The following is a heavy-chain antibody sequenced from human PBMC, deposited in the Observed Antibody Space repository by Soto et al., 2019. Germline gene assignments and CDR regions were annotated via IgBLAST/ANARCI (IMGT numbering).Heavy chain of an antibody. CDR1: GFTFSSYG. J-gene: IGHJ6*02. CDR2: ISYDGSNK. CDR3: AKDLAPVRYYGMDV. V-gene: IGHV3-30*18. Sequence: QVQLVESGGGVVQPGRSLRLSCAASGFTFSSYGMHWVRQAPGKGLEWVAVISYDGSNKYYADSVKGRFTISRDNSKNTLYLQMNSLRAEETAVYYCAKDLAPVRYYGMDVWGQGTTVTVSS.